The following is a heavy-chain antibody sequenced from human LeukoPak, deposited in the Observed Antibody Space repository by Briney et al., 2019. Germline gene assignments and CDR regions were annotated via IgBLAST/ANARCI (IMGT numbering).Heavy chain of an antibody. CDR3: ARGRPGSWFDY. CDR2: IIPILGIA. J-gene: IGHJ4*02. CDR1: GGTFSSYT. V-gene: IGHV1-69*02. Sequence: SVKVSCKASGGTFSSYTISWVRQAPGQGREWMGRIIPILGIANYAQKFQGRVTITADKSTSTAYMELSSLRSEDTAVYYFARGRPGSWFDYWGQGTLVTVSS. D-gene: IGHD6-13*01.